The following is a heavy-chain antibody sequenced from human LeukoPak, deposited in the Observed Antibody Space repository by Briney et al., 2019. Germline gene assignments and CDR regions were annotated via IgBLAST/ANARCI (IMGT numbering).Heavy chain of an antibody. D-gene: IGHD3-10*01. CDR2: IKQDGSEK. CDR1: GFTFSNYA. J-gene: IGHJ2*01. Sequence: PGGSLRLSCAASGFTFSNYAMSWVRQAPGKGLEWVANIKQDGSEKYYVDSVKGRFTISRDNARNSLYLQMNSLRAEDTAVYYCAKDFRVGAYGSRVNWYFDLWGRGTLVTVSS. V-gene: IGHV3-7*03. CDR3: AKDFRVGAYGSRVNWYFDL.